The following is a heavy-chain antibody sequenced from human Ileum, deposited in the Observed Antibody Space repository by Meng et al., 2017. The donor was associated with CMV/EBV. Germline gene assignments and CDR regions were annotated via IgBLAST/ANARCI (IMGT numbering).Heavy chain of an antibody. CDR1: GFTVSDNY. CDR2: INWSSGNI. J-gene: IGHJ4*02. Sequence: SLKISCAASGFTVSDNYMSWARQAPGKGLEWVSGINWSSGNIGYADSVKGRFTISRDNAKNSLYLQMDSLRPEDTALYYCAKALPGKTIIDYWGQGTLVTVSS. D-gene: IGHD1/OR15-1a*01. CDR3: AKALPGKTIIDY. V-gene: IGHV3-9*01.